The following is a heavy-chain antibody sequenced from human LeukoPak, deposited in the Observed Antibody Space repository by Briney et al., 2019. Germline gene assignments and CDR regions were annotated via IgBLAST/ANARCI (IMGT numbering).Heavy chain of an antibody. CDR3: ARDRKAYYYGMDV. J-gene: IGHJ6*02. V-gene: IGHV1-2*02. CDR1: GYSFTDYY. Sequence: ASVKVSCKASGYSFTDYYMHWVRQAPGQGLEWMGWISPRSGDTSYAQKFQGRVTMTRDTSISTAYMELSRLRSDDTAVYYCARDRKAYYYGMDVWGQGTTVTVSS. CDR2: ISPRSGDT.